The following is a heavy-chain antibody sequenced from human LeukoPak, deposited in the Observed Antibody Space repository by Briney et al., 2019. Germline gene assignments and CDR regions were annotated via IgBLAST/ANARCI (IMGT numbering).Heavy chain of an antibody. CDR3: ARGQKAGSTMVRGVIVPTDY. CDR1: GYTFTGYY. Sequence: ASVKVSCKASGYTFTGYYMHWVRQAPGQGLEWMGWINPNSGGTNYAQKFQGRVTMTRDTSISTAYMELSRLRSDDTAVYYCARGQKAGSTMVRGVIVPTDYWGQGTLVTVSP. V-gene: IGHV1-2*02. J-gene: IGHJ4*02. D-gene: IGHD3-10*01. CDR2: INPNSGGT.